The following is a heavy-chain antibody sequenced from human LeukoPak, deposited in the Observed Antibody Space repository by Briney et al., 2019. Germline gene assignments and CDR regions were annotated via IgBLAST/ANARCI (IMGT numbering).Heavy chain of an antibody. V-gene: IGHV1-46*01. Sequence: GASVKVSCKASGYTFTSYYMHWVRQAPGQGLEWMGIVNPSGGSTSYAQKFQGRVTMTRDTSTSTVYMELSSLRSEDTAVYYCARPYGDYVKREGAFDIWGQGTMVTVSS. J-gene: IGHJ3*02. CDR1: GYTFTSYY. CDR3: ARPYGDYVKREGAFDI. D-gene: IGHD4-17*01. CDR2: VNPSGGST.